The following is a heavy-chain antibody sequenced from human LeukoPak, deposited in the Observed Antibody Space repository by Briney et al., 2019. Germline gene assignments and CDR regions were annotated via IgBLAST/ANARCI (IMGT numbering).Heavy chain of an antibody. Sequence: GGSLRLSCAASGFTFSSYGMSWVRQAPGKGLEWVAFIRYDGSNKYYADSVKGRFTISRDNSKNTLYLQMNSLRAEDTAVYYCAKDSEGVRITMIVVVITTPNYFDYWGQGTLVTVSS. CDR2: IRYDGSNK. J-gene: IGHJ4*02. CDR3: AKDSEGVRITMIVVVITTPNYFDY. CDR1: GFTFSSYG. V-gene: IGHV3-30*02. D-gene: IGHD3-22*01.